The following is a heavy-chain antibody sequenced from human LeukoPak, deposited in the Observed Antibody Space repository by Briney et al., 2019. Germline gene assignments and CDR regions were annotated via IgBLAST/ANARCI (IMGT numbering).Heavy chain of an antibody. CDR1: GFTFNNYA. V-gene: IGHV3-23*01. CDR3: GGDWKLDY. J-gene: IGHJ4*02. CDR2: ISDNGGDT. Sequence: GGSLRLSCAASGFTFNNYAMTWVRQAPGKGLEWVSAISDNGGDTKYADSVKGRFTISRDNSRNTLYLQMNSLRVEDTAIYYCGGDWKLDYWGQGTLVTVSS. D-gene: IGHD2-21*01.